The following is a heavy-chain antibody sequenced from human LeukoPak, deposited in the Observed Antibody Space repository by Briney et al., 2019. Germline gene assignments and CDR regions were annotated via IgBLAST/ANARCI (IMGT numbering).Heavy chain of an antibody. CDR1: GFTFSSYG. D-gene: IGHD1-1*01. J-gene: IGHJ4*02. Sequence: GRSLRLSCAASGFTFSSYGMHWVRQAPGKGLERVALVSYHGSKEYYADSVKGRFTISRDNSKNTLNLQMNSLRAEDTAVYYCATTKQARRYFDYWGQGTLVTVSS. V-gene: IGHV3-30*03. CDR2: VSYHGSKE. CDR3: ATTKQARRYFDY.